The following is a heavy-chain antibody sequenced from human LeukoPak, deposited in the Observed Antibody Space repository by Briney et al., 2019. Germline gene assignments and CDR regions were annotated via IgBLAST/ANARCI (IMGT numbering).Heavy chain of an antibody. J-gene: IGHJ4*02. D-gene: IGHD2/OR15-2a*01. CDR3: ASKLVLERYFDY. V-gene: IGHV4-39*07. Sequence: SETLSLTCTVSGGSISRSSYYWGWMRQPPGKGLEWIGSIYYSGSTYYNPSLKSRVTISVDTSKNQFSLKLSSVTAADTAVYYCASKLVLERYFDYWGQGTLVIASS. CDR1: GGSISRSSYY. CDR2: IYYSGST.